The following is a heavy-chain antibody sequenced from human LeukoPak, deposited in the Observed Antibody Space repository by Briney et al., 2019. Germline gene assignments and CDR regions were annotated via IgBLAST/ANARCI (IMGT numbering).Heavy chain of an antibody. CDR1: GFTFSDYY. Sequence: GSLRLSCTASGFTFSDYYMSWIRQAPGKGLEWVSYITTSDSTIYYADSVKGRFTISRDNAKNSLYLQMNSLRAEDTAVYYCARVRFSGMGYYMDVWGKGTTVTVSS. CDR3: ARVRFSGMGYYMDV. CDR2: ITTSDSTI. V-gene: IGHV3-11*04. D-gene: IGHD6-13*01. J-gene: IGHJ6*03.